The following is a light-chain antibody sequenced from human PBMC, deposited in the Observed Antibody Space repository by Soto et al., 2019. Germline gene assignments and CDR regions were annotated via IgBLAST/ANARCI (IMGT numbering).Light chain of an antibody. CDR2: GES. V-gene: IGKV1-39*01. J-gene: IGKJ4*01. Sequence: DIQMTQSPSSLSASVGDRVTITCRASQSISTYLNWYQQKAGKAPNILIYGESTLQSGVPSRFSVSGSGTDFTLTISSLQPEDFANDNCQQSYSAALTFGGGTKVEIK. CDR3: QQSYSAALT. CDR1: QSISTY.